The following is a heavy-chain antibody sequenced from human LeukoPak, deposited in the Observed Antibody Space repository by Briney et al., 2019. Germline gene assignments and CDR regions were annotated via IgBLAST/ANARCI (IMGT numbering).Heavy chain of an antibody. CDR2: TYYRSKWYN. V-gene: IGHV6-1*01. CDR3: ARTKRYFDWQPFDY. D-gene: IGHD3-9*01. Sequence: SQNLSLNCAISGDSVSSNSAAWNWIRQSPSRGLEWLGRTYYRSKWYNDYAVSVKSRITINPDTSKNQFSLQLNSVTPEDTAVYYCARTKRYFDWQPFDYWGQGTLVTVSS. J-gene: IGHJ4*02. CDR1: GDSVSSNSAA.